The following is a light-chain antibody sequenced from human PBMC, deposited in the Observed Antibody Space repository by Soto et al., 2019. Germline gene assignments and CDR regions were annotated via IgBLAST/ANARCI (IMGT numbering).Light chain of an antibody. V-gene: IGKV4-1*01. CDR3: QQYHSTRLT. CDR2: WAS. CDR1: QSVLYTPNAKNY. J-gene: IGKJ4*01. Sequence: IVMTQSPEYLAGSLGERATINCKSSQSVLYTPNAKNYLAWYQQKPGQPPRLLIYWASYRGPGVPDRFSGSGSGTDFTLTISSLQAEDVAVYYRQQYHSTRLTFGGGTKVDIK.